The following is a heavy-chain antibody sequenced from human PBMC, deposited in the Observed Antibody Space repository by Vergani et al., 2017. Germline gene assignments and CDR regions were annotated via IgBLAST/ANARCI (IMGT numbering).Heavy chain of an antibody. D-gene: IGHD1-1*01. Sequence: VHLVESGGGVVQPGRSLRLSCVVSGFTSSYYGMHWVRQAPGKGLEGVAVISYDGTQKYYADTVKGRFTISRDNSKSTLYLQKNSLRTEDTAVYYCATKSCGTPGCQIGYFREWGQGTLVTVSS. CDR1: GFTSSYYG. J-gene: IGHJ1*01. CDR2: ISYDGTQK. CDR3: ATKSCGTPGCQIGYFRE. V-gene: IGHV3-30*03.